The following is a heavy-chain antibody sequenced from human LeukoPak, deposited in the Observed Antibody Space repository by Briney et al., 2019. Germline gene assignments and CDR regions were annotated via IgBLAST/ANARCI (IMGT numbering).Heavy chain of an antibody. CDR2: IYYGGST. V-gene: IGHV4-39*07. J-gene: IGHJ4*02. CDR3: ARDQRVYSSSSYFDY. D-gene: IGHD6-6*01. Sequence: SETLSLTCTVSGGSISSSSYYWGWIRQPPGKGLEWIGSIYYGGSTYYNPSLKSRVTISVDTSKNQFSLKLSSVTAADTAVYYCARDQRVYSSSSYFDYWGQGTLVTVSS. CDR1: GGSISSSSYY.